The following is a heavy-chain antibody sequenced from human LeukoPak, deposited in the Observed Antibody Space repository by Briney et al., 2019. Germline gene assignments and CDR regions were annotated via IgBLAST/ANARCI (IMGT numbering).Heavy chain of an antibody. D-gene: IGHD6-19*01. V-gene: IGHV1-18*01. CDR1: GYTFINHG. Sequence: GASVKVSCKASGYTFINHGISWVRQAPGQGLEWMGWTSTYNTNCIQKLQGRVTMTTDTSTSTAYMELRGLRSDDTAVYYCAKGSSGWSLDYWGQGTLVTVSS. CDR3: AKGSSGWSLDY. CDR2: TSTYNT. J-gene: IGHJ4*02.